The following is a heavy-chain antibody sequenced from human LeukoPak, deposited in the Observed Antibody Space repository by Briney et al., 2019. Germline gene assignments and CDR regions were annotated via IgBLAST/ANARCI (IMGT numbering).Heavy chain of an antibody. Sequence: PSQTLSLTCTVSGGSISSGDYYWSWIRQPPGKGLEWIGYIYYSGSTYYDPSLKSRVTLSVDTSKNQFSLKLSSVTAADTAVYYCARPPRGQGKRWFDPWGQGTLVTVSS. D-gene: IGHD3-10*01. J-gene: IGHJ5*02. CDR2: IYYSGST. CDR1: GGSISSGDYY. V-gene: IGHV4-30-4*08. CDR3: ARPPRGQGKRWFDP.